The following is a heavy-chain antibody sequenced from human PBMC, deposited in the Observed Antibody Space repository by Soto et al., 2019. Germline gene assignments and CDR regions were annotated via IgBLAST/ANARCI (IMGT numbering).Heavy chain of an antibody. D-gene: IGHD3-9*01. V-gene: IGHV4-59*08. CDR3: ARQGPFRHFDWLSMEAWLDP. Sequence: TLSLTCSVSNGSISRYYWSWIRQPPGKGLEWIGHIDYSGSTTSYNPSLQSRVTISVDTSKNQFSLKLSSVTAADTAVYYCARQGPFRHFDWLSMEAWLDPWGQGTLVTVSS. CDR1: NGSISRYY. J-gene: IGHJ5*02. CDR2: IDYSGSTT.